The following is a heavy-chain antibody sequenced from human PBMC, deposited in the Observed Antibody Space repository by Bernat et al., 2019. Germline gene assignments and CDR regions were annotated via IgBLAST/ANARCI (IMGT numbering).Heavy chain of an antibody. V-gene: IGHV3-43*02. CDR2: ISGDGGST. D-gene: IGHD3-3*01. CDR3: AKGSITIFGPPSWGDFDI. Sequence: EVQLVESGGGVVQPGGSLRLSCAASGFTFDDYAMHWVRQAPGKGLEWVSLISGDGGSTYYADSVKGRVTISRDNSKNSLYLQMNSLGTEDTALYYCAKGSITIFGPPSWGDFDIWGQGTMVTVSS. CDR1: GFTFDDYA. J-gene: IGHJ3*02.